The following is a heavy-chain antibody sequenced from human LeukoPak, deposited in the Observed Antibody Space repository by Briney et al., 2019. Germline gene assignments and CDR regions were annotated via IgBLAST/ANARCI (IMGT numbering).Heavy chain of an antibody. CDR2: INHSGST. V-gene: IGHV4-34*01. J-gene: IGHJ4*02. Sequence: SETLSLTCAVYGGSFSGYYWSWIRQPPGKGLEWIGEINHSGSTNYNPSLKSRVTISVDTSKNQFSLKLSSVTAADTAVYYCARYSGSGYGRFYFDYWGQGILVTVSS. D-gene: IGHD2-2*03. CDR1: GGSFSGYY. CDR3: ARYSGSGYGRFYFDY.